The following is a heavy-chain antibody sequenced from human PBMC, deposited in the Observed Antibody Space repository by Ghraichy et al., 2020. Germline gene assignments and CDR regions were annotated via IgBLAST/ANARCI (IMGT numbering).Heavy chain of an antibody. CDR2: ISGSGGSA. D-gene: IGHD3-16*02. CDR3: TKEIEITFGRAIVMPDL. Sequence: GESLNISCAASGFTFSGYTMSWVRQAPGKGLEWVSGISGSGGSAFYADSVKGRFTISRDNSKNTLYLQMNSVRADDTAVYYCTKEIEITFGRAIVMPDLWGQGTLVTVSS. J-gene: IGHJ5*02. V-gene: IGHV3-23*01. CDR1: GFTFSGYT.